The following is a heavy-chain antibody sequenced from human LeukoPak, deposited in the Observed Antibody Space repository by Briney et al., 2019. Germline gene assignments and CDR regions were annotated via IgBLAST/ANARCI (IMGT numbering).Heavy chain of an antibody. CDR1: GFTFSNAW. Sequence: PGGSLRLSCAASGFTFSNAWMSWVGQAPGKGLEWVGRIKGKTDGETTDYATPVKGRFTISRDDSKDTLYLQMNSLKTEDTAVYYCTTEGYYVSGIYWGQGTLVTVSS. D-gene: IGHD3-10*01. CDR3: TTEGYYVSGIY. CDR2: IKGKTDGETT. V-gene: IGHV3-15*01. J-gene: IGHJ4*02.